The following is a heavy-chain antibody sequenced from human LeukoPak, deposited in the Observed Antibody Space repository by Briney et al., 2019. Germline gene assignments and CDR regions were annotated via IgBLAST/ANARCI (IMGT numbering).Heavy chain of an antibody. Sequence: SETLSLTCTVSGGSISSYYWSWIRQPPGKGLEWIGYIYYSGSTNYNPSLKSRVTISVDTSKNQFSLKLSSVTAADTAVYYCARDGYSYGYHYFDYWGQGTLVTVSS. V-gene: IGHV4-59*01. CDR1: GGSISSYY. CDR3: ARDGYSYGYHYFDY. D-gene: IGHD5-18*01. CDR2: IYYSGST. J-gene: IGHJ4*02.